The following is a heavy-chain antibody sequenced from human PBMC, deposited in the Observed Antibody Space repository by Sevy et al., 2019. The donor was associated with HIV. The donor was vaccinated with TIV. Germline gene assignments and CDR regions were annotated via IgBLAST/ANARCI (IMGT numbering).Heavy chain of an antibody. J-gene: IGHJ5*02. D-gene: IGHD4-17*01. CDR2: IYSGGST. CDR1: GFTVIYNY. CDR3: ARLNTGNGFDP. V-gene: IGHV3-53*01. Sequence: GGSLRLSCAASGFTVIYNYMSWVRQAPGKGLEWVSVIYSGGSTYYADSVKGRFTISRDNSKNTLFLQMDSLRVEDTAVYYCARLNTGNGFDPWGQGTLVTVSS.